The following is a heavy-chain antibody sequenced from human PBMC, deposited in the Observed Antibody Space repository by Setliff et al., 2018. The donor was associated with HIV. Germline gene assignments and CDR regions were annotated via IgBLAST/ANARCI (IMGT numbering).Heavy chain of an antibody. CDR2: INVYSGDT. CDR1: GYPFNNFG. D-gene: IGHD3-10*01. J-gene: IGHJ4*02. CDR3: ATDRTQTGISMVRGRLTDPARYPLDY. Sequence: ASVKVSCKASGYPFNNFGIGWVRQAPGQGLEWLAWINVYSGDTNFAQRFQGRVTMTRDASTGTAYMELRNLRSDDTAVYYCATDRTQTGISMVRGRLTDPARYPLDYWGPGTLVTVSS. V-gene: IGHV1-18*01.